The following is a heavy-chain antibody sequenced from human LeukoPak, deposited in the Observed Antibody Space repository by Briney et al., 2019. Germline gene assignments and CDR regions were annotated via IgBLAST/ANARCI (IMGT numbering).Heavy chain of an antibody. D-gene: IGHD6-19*01. CDR1: GGSFSGYY. J-gene: IGHJ6*02. V-gene: IGHV4-34*01. CDR3: ARGVAVAGTDVYYYYGMDV. CDR2: INHSGST. Sequence: SETLSLTCAVYGGSFSGYYWSWIRQPPGKGLEWIGEINHSGSTNYNPSLKSRVTISVDTSKNQFSLKLSPVTAADTAVYYCARGVAVAGTDVYYYYGMDVWGQGTTVTVSS.